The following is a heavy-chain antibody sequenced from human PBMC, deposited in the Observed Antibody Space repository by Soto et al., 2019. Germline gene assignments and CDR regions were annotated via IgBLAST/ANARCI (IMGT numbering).Heavy chain of an antibody. D-gene: IGHD4-17*01. CDR1: GGSISSSSYY. Sequence: SETLSLTCTVSGGSISSSSYYWGWIRQPPGKGLEWIGSIYYSGSTYYNPSLKSRVTISVDTSKNQFSLKLSSVTAADTAVYYCARRGSYGDYYFDYWGQGTLVTVSS. J-gene: IGHJ4*02. V-gene: IGHV4-39*01. CDR2: IYYSGST. CDR3: ARRGSYGDYYFDY.